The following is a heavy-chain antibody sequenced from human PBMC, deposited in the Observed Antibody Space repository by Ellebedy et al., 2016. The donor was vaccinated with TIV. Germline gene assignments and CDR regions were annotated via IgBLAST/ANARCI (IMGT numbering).Heavy chain of an antibody. V-gene: IGHV3-48*01. Sequence: GGSLRLSXAASGFTFIIYSLNWVRQAPGKGLEWVSYISSSSRTIYYADSVKGRFTISRDNSKNTLYLQMNSLRAEDTGVYYCAKNVIRKRVAGLNDYWGQGTLVIVSS. CDR1: GFTFIIYS. CDR3: AKNVIRKRVAGLNDY. CDR2: ISSSSRTI. J-gene: IGHJ4*02. D-gene: IGHD6-19*01.